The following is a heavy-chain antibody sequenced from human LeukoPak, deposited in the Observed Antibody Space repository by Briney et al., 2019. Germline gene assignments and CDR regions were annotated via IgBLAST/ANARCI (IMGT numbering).Heavy chain of an antibody. CDR2: IGGDGFSA. CDR3: VRDVDYYASGSYLGYFDY. Sequence: GGSLRVSCSASGFAFTCHAMHWVRQAPGKGLEYVAGIGGDGFSAFYADSMSDRVTISRDNSKSTVHLQMTSLRGKDTAVYYCVRDVDYYASGSYLGYFDYWGQGTLVSVSS. V-gene: IGHV3-64D*06. D-gene: IGHD3-10*01. J-gene: IGHJ4*02. CDR1: GFAFTCHA.